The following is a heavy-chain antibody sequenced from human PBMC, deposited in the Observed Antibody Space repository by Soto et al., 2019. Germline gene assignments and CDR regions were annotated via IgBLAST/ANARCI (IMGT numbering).Heavy chain of an antibody. V-gene: IGHV3-30-3*01. D-gene: IGHD3-10*01. CDR1: GFTFSSYA. CDR2: ISYDGSNK. Sequence: QVQLVEPGGGVVQPGRSLRLSCAASGFTFSSYAMHWVRQAPGKGLEWVAVISYDGSNKYYADSVKGRFTISRDNSKNTLYLQMNSLRAEDTAVYYCARGTWFGEFLSPFDYWGQGTLVTVSS. J-gene: IGHJ4*02. CDR3: ARGTWFGEFLSPFDY.